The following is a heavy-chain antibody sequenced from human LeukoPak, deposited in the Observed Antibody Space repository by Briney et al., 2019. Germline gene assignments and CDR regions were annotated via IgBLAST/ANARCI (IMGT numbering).Heavy chain of an antibody. CDR3: ARDMSFGEIATNPRRKYDYYGMDV. CDR1: GYTFTSYY. CDR2: INPSGGST. D-gene: IGHD3/OR15-3a*01. Sequence: SVKVSCKPSGYTFTSYYMHWVRQAPRQGLEWMGIINPSGGSTSYAQKFQGRVNMTRDMSTSTVYMELSSLRSEDTAVYYCARDMSFGEIATNPRRKYDYYGMDVWGQGTTVTVSS. V-gene: IGHV1-46*01. J-gene: IGHJ6*02.